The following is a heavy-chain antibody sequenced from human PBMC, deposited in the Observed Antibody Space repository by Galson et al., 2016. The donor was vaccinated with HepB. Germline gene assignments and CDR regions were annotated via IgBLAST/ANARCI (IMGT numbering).Heavy chain of an antibody. D-gene: IGHD2-15*01. Sequence: QSGAEVKKPGESLRISCKASGYSFTNYWIGWVRQMPGEGLEWMGIIYPGDSDIRYNSSFQGQVTISADKSITTAYLQWGSLKASDSAIYFCARRDRDCSAGTCFSRYFDYWGQGALVCVSS. J-gene: IGHJ4*02. CDR2: IYPGDSDI. V-gene: IGHV5-51*01. CDR1: GYSFTNYW. CDR3: ARRDRDCSAGTCFSRYFDY.